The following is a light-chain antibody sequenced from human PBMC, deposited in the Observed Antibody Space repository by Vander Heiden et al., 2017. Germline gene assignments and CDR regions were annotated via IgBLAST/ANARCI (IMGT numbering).Light chain of an antibody. CDR1: QSVSSN. Sequence: EIVMTQSPATLSVSPGERATLSCRASQSVSSNLAWYQQKPGQAPRLLIYGASTRANGIPDRFSGSGSGTEFTLTISSLQSEDFAVYYWQQDNTLYTFGQGTKLEIK. V-gene: IGKV3-15*01. CDR3: QQDNTLYT. J-gene: IGKJ2*01. CDR2: GAS.